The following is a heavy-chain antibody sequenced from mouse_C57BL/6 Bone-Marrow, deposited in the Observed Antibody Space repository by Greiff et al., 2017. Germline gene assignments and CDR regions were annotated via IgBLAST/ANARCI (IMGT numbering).Heavy chain of an antibody. J-gene: IGHJ3*01. Sequence: VQVVESGAELVKPGASVKLSCKASGYTFTEYTIHWVKQRSGQGLEWIGWIYPGSGSRKYNEKFKDNATFTANKSSSTVYMELSRLTSEDAAVYVCARHEDRYLFAYRGQGTLVTVSA. CDR1: GYTFTEYT. D-gene: IGHD5-1*01. V-gene: IGHV1-62-2*01. CDR2: IYPGSGSR. CDR3: ARHEDRYLFAY.